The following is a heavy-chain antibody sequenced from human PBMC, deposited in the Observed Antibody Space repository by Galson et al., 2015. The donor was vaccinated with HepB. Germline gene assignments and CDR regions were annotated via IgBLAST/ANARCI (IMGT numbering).Heavy chain of an antibody. CDR2: IWYDGSNK. D-gene: IGHD3-22*01. Sequence: SLRLSCAASGFTFSSYGMHWVRQAPGKGLEWVAVIWYDGSNKYYADSVKGQFTISRDNSKNTLYLQMNSLRAEDTAVYYCAREGDDYYDSSGYSGDAFDIWGQGTMVTVSS. V-gene: IGHV3-33*01. CDR3: AREGDDYYDSSGYSGDAFDI. CDR1: GFTFSSYG. J-gene: IGHJ3*02.